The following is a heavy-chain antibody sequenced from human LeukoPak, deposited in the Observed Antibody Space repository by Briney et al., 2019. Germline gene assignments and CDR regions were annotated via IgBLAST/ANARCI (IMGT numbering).Heavy chain of an antibody. V-gene: IGHV4-59*01. CDR2: IYYSGST. Sequence: SETLSLTCTASGGSISSYYWSWIRQPPGKGLEWIGYIYYSGSTNYNPSLKSRVTISVDTSKNQFSLKLSSVTAADTAVYYCARDGYKGFYFDYWGQGTLVTVSS. CDR1: GGSISSYY. CDR3: ARDGYKGFYFDY. J-gene: IGHJ4*02. D-gene: IGHD5-24*01.